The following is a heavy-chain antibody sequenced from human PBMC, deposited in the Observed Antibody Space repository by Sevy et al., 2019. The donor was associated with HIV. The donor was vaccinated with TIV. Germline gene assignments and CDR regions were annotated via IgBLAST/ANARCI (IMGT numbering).Heavy chain of an antibody. J-gene: IGHJ4*02. CDR3: AASPYFHGSGSYFDY. Sequence: GGSLRLSCTASGFILGYYGMHWVRQAPGKGLEWVAVSSYDGGNIYYADSVKGRFTISRDNSKNTLYLQMNSLRAEDTAVFYCAASPYFHGSGSYFDYWGPGTLVTVSS. D-gene: IGHD3-10*01. V-gene: IGHV3-30-3*01. CDR2: SSYDGGNI. CDR1: GFILGYYG.